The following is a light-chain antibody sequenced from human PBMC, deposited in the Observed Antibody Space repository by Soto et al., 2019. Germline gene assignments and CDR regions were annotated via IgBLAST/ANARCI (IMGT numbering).Light chain of an antibody. J-gene: IGKJ4*02. CDR2: ASS. CDR3: QRRYTNIQELT. Sequence: DIQMTQSPSSLYASVGDRVTITCRASQSISSHLNWYQQKPGKAPKLLIYASSSLQSGVRSRFSGRGSSTDFTLTIKSLQAEDFATCFFQRRYTNIQELTFGGGTKVEI. CDR1: QSISSH. V-gene: IGKV1-39*01.